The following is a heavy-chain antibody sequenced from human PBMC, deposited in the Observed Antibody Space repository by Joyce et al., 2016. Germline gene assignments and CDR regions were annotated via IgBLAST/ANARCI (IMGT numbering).Heavy chain of an antibody. J-gene: IGHJ4*02. Sequence: QVQLVESGGGVVQPGGSLRLSCVASGFTFGAYGMHWVRQAPGKGLEWVAFMTTDGREKYYADSVKGRLTISRDNSKSTLYAQMNSLRVDDTAVYYCARDGSHYEVDDWGQGTLVTVSS. CDR3: ARDGSHYEVDD. D-gene: IGHD1-26*01. CDR1: GFTFGAYG. V-gene: IGHV3-30*02. CDR2: MTTDGREK.